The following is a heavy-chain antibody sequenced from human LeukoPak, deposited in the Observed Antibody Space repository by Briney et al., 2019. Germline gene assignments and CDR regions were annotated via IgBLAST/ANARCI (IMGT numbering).Heavy chain of an antibody. CDR2: IWYDGSNK. D-gene: IGHD2-21*02. CDR3: ARGGGLLFSVVTAWYYFDY. V-gene: IGHV3-33*01. J-gene: IGHJ4*02. CDR1: GVTFSSHR. Sequence: GRSLRLSRAASGVTFSSHRMHWARQAPGEGLVWVAVIWYDGSNKYYSDSVNSRFTIPRDHSKNTLYLQMNSLRAKDRAVYDCARGGGLLFSVVTAWYYFDYWGQGTLVTVSS.